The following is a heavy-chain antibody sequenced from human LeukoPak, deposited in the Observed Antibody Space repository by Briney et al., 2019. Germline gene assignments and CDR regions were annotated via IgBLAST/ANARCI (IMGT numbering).Heavy chain of an antibody. J-gene: IGHJ5*02. CDR2: IYADGYT. CDR3: ARDWPDKGYDFWSGSNWFDP. CDR1: GISVSNDY. D-gene: IGHD3-3*01. Sequence: PGGSLRLSCAASGISVSNDYMSWVRQAPGKGLEWVSAIYADGYTRDAASVKGRFSISRHNSKNTVYLQMDNLRPEDTAVYYCARDWPDKGYDFWSGSNWFDPWGQGTLVTLSS. V-gene: IGHV3-53*04.